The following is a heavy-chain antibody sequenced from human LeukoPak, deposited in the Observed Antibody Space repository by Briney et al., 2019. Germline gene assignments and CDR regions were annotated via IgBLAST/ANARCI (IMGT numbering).Heavy chain of an antibody. CDR3: AYDFWSGYYTGYNWFDP. CDR1: GGTFSSYA. V-gene: IGHV1-69*05. CDR2: IISIFGTA. Sequence: SVKVSCKASGGTFSSYAVSWVRQAPGQGLEWMGRIISIFGTANYAQKFQGRVTITTDESTSTAYMELSSLRSEDTAVYYCAYDFWSGYYTGYNWFDPWGQGTLVTVSS. J-gene: IGHJ5*02. D-gene: IGHD3-3*01.